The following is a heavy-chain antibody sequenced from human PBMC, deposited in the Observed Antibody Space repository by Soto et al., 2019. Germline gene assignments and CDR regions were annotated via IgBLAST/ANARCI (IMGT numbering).Heavy chain of an antibody. J-gene: IGHJ4*02. CDR3: ARDKRYYYDSSAYYGNLDY. CDR1: GGSVSSGSYY. Sequence: SETLSLTCTVSGGSVSSGSYYWSWIRQPPGKGLEWIGFVYYSGSTNYNPSLKSRVTISLDTSKNQFSLKLSSVTAADTAIYYCARDKRYYYDSSAYYGNLDYWGQGTLVTVS. CDR2: VYYSGST. V-gene: IGHV4-61*01. D-gene: IGHD3-22*01.